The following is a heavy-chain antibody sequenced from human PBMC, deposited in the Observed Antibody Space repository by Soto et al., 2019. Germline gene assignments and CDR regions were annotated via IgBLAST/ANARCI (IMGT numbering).Heavy chain of an antibody. Sequence: QLVESGGVLFQAGGSTRLSCLVSGFTVGNFDMAWVRPAPGKGLEWASITQTGGATYYSDSAQGRFTISRDNSKNTVSLKMTSLRVEDTGVYSCVRVLYDSGVVDFWGQGSLITVS. CDR3: VRVLYDSGVVDF. V-gene: IGHV3-53*01. CDR2: TQTGGAT. D-gene: IGHD5-12*01. CDR1: GFTVGNFD. J-gene: IGHJ4*02.